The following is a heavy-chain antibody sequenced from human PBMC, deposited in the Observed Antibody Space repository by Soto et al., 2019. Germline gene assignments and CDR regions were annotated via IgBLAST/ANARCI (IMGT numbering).Heavy chain of an antibody. Sequence: SESLSLTCTVSVGSVSSYYWSWIRQPPGKGLEWIGYIYYSGSTNYNPSLKSRVTISVDTSKNQFSLKLSSVTAADTAVYYCARELYGSGSYYNEEPLGYWGQGTLVTVSS. CDR3: ARELYGSGSYYNEEPLGY. J-gene: IGHJ4*02. CDR2: IYYSGST. D-gene: IGHD3-10*01. V-gene: IGHV4-59*02. CDR1: VGSVSSYY.